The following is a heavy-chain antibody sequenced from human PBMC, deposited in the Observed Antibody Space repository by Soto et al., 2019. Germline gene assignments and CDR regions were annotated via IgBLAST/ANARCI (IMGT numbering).Heavy chain of an antibody. Sequence: PSETLSLTCAVSGGSISSSNWWSWVRQPPGKGLEWIGYIYYSGSTYYNPSLKSRVTISVDTSKNQFPLKLSSVTAADTAVYYCARGGVIITWGQGTLVTVSS. CDR3: ARGGVIIT. D-gene: IGHD3-10*01. CDR2: IYYSGST. V-gene: IGHV4-30-4*01. J-gene: IGHJ4*02. CDR1: GGSISSSNW.